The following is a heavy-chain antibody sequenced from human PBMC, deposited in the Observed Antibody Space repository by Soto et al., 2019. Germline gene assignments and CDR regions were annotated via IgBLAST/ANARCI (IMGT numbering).Heavy chain of an antibody. J-gene: IGHJ6*04. CDR3: ARGGADDYYDGTSNYQLGS. Sequence: GESLKISCQGSGYSFTTYWIVWVRQMPGKGLECMGVIYPDDSDTIYSPSFQGQVTISADKSISTAYLQWSSLKASDTAMYYCARGGADDYYDGTSNYQLGSRDKGTMVAVSS. CDR2: IYPDDSDT. V-gene: IGHV5-51*01. CDR1: GYSFTTYW. D-gene: IGHD3-22*01.